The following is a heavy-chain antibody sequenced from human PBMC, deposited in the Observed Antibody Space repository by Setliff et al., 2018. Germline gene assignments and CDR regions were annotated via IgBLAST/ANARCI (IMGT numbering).Heavy chain of an antibody. CDR2: ISGYNGKT. Sequence: ASVKVSCKPSGYTFTSYVISWVRQAPGQGLEWMGWISGYNGKTNYAQILQGRVTMTTDTSTRTAYMELRRLRYDDTAEYYCARGGRADTVGATPRDAFGIWGQGTMVTVS. J-gene: IGHJ3*02. D-gene: IGHD1-26*01. CDR3: ARGGRADTVGATPRDAFGI. CDR1: GYTFTSYV. V-gene: IGHV1-18*01.